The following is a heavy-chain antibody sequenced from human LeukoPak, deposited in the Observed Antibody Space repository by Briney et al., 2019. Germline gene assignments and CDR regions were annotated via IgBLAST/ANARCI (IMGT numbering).Heavy chain of an antibody. D-gene: IGHD3-10*01. CDR3: ARFVPSAGEFDY. CDR2: IYYSGST. CDR1: GGSISSYY. J-gene: IGHJ4*02. V-gene: IGHV4-59*08. Sequence: PSETLSLTCTVSGGSISSYYWSWIRQPPGKGLEWIRYIYYSGSTNYNPSLKSRVTISVDTSKNQFSLELSSVTAADTAVYYCARFVPSAGEFDYWGQGTLVTVSS.